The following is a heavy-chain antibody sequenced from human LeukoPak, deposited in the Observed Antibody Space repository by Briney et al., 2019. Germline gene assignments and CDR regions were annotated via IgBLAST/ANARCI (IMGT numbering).Heavy chain of an antibody. D-gene: IGHD6-19*01. CDR3: AHRQEGGWSFDY. J-gene: IGHJ4*02. V-gene: IGHV2-5*02. Sequence: SGPTLLKPTQTLTLTCTFSGFSLRTSGGGVGWIRQPPGKALEWLSLIYWDDDKRYSPSLKSRLTITKDTSKNQVVLTMTNMDPVDTATYYCAHRQEGGWSFDYWGQGTLVTVSS. CDR2: IYWDDDK. CDR1: GFSLRTSGGG.